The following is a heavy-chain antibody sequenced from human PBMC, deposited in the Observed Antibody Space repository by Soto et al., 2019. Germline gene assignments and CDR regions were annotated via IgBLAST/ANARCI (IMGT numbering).Heavy chain of an antibody. Sequence: DVELSESGGGLVQPGGSLRLSCAASGFNFRSYAMSWVRRAPGKGLEWVSAISGSGGTSYFADSVRGRFTISRDNSKNTLYLRVSSLRVEDTAEYFCAKGRGSSWTMDYWGHGTLVTVSS. D-gene: IGHD6-13*01. CDR1: GFNFRSYA. CDR3: AKGRGSSWTMDY. J-gene: IGHJ4*01. CDR2: ISGSGGTS. V-gene: IGHV3-23*01.